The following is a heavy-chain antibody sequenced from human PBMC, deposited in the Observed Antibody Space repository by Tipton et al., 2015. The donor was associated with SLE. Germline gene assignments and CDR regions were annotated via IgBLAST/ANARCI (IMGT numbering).Heavy chain of an antibody. D-gene: IGHD2-21*01. CDR2: ISGYRGQS. Sequence: QSGAEVKTPGAPVKVSCETSGYTFTNYGVSWVRQAPGLGLEWMGWISGYRGQSKYAEKFQGRLTMTTDTSAGIAYMELRSLSSDFPADYYCGRYSGLFYVDSWGQGTLVTVSS. J-gene: IGHJ4*02. CDR3: GRYSGLFYVDS. CDR1: GYTFTNYG. V-gene: IGHV1-18*01.